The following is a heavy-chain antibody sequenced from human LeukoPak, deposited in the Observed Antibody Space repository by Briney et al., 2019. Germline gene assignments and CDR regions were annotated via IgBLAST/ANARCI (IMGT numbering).Heavy chain of an antibody. Sequence: GGSLRLSCAASGFSFSTYGMHWVRQAPGKGLEWVTVISYDGSDKYYADSVKGRFTISRDNSKNTLYLQMNSLRVEDTAVYYCAKGSDSYYFDYWGQGTLVTVSS. CDR1: GFSFSTYG. CDR3: AKGSDSYYFDY. CDR2: ISYDGSDK. V-gene: IGHV3-30*18. J-gene: IGHJ4*02.